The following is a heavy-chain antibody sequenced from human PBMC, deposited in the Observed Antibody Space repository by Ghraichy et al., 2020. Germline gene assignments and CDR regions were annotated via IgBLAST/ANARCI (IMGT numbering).Heavy chain of an antibody. J-gene: IGHJ4*02. CDR2: ISGSGGST. Sequence: GGSLRLSCAASGFTFSSYGMSWVRQAPGKGLEWVSVISGSGGSTYYADSVKGRFTISRDNSKNTLYLQMHSLRAEDTAVYYCAKLARSGRYLDYFDYWGQGTLVTVSS. CDR3: AKLARSGRYLDYFDY. CDR1: GFTFSSYG. D-gene: IGHD6-6*01. V-gene: IGHV3-23*01.